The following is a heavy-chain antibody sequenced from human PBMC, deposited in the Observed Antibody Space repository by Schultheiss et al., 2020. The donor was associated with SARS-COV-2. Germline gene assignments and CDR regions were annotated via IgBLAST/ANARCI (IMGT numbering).Heavy chain of an antibody. D-gene: IGHD3-3*01. V-gene: IGHV3-30*04. CDR3: ARDHGPYYDVWSGYSYSYYYGMDV. CDR2: ISYDGTYK. Sequence: GESLKISCAASGFTFSTYAMHWVRQAPGKGLEWVAVISYDGTYKYYADSVKGRLTISRDNAKNTLYLQMDSLRPDDTAVYFCARDHGPYYDVWSGYSYSYYYGMDVWGQGTTVTVSS. CDR1: GFTFSTYA. J-gene: IGHJ6*02.